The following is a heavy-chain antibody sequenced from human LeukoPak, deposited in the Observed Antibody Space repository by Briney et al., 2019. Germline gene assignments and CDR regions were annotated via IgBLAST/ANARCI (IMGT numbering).Heavy chain of an antibody. CDR3: ARVSRKGYCSGGSRLFDY. CDR2: ISSSGSTI. Sequence: GGSLRLSCAASGFTFSDYYMSWIRQAPGKGLEWVSYISSSGSTIYYADSVKGRFTISRDNAKNSLYLQMNSLRAEDTAVYYCARVSRKGYCSGGSRLFDYWGQGTLVTVSS. D-gene: IGHD2-15*01. J-gene: IGHJ4*02. CDR1: GFTFSDYY. V-gene: IGHV3-11*01.